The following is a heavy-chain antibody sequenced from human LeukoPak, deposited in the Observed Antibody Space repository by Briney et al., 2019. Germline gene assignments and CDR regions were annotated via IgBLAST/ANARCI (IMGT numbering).Heavy chain of an antibody. J-gene: IGHJ5*02. CDR1: GYTFTSYP. D-gene: IGHD5-12*01. Sequence: ASVKVSCKASGYTFTSYPMHWVRQATGQRLEWMGWINTGNGDTKYSQRFQDRVTITRDTSASTAYMEVSSLTFEDTAVYYCARDEAWLLSWGQGTLVTVSS. V-gene: IGHV1-3*04. CDR3: ARDEAWLLS. CDR2: INTGNGDT.